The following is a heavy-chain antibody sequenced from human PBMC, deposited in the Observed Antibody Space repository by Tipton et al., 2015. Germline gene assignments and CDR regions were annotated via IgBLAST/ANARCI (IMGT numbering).Heavy chain of an antibody. CDR1: GFTFRNNA. V-gene: IGHV3-23*01. Sequence: SLRLSCAASGFTFRNNAMSWVRQVAGQGLECVASITSSSDTTYYADSVKGRFTISRDNSNNTLYVQMNSLRAEDTAVYYCAKALYYDFWSGPDVWGQGTTVTVSS. CDR2: ITSSSDTT. J-gene: IGHJ6*02. CDR3: AKALYYDFWSGPDV. D-gene: IGHD3-3*01.